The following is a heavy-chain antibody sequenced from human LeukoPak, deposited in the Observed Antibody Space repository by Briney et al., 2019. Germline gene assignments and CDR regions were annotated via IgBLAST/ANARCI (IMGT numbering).Heavy chain of an antibody. CDR2: IYYTGST. CDR3: ARTYYFDSSGYIDSFDI. V-gene: IGHV4-30-4*01. CDR1: GGSTSSGDYY. Sequence: SETLSLTCTVSGGSTSSGDYYWSWIRQSPGKGLEWIGYIYYTGSTYYNPSLKSRLTISVDTSKNQFSLKLNSVTAADTAVYYCARTYYFDSSGYIDSFDIWGQGTMVTVSS. J-gene: IGHJ3*02. D-gene: IGHD3-22*01.